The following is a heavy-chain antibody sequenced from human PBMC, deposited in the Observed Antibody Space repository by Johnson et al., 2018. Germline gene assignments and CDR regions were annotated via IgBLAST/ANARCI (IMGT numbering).Heavy chain of an antibody. D-gene: IGHD5-18*01. Sequence: VQLQESGGGLVQPGGSLRLSCAASGFSFSYYWMHWVRQAPGKGLVWVSRINSDGSGTSYSDSVKGRFTISRDNAKNTVYPQMNSLRAEDTAVYYCARDEGYGLSWYYYYMDVWGKGTTVTVSS. J-gene: IGHJ6*03. CDR1: GFSFSYYW. V-gene: IGHV3-74*01. CDR2: INSDGSGT. CDR3: ARDEGYGLSWYYYYMDV.